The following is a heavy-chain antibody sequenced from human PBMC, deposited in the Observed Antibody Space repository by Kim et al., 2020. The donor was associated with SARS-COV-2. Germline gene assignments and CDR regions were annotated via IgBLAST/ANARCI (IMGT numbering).Heavy chain of an antibody. V-gene: IGHV3-9*01. J-gene: IGHJ4*02. CDR1: GFTFDDYA. CDR3: AKATWDSSSQFDY. D-gene: IGHD6-6*01. Sequence: GGSLRLSCAASGFTFDDYAMHWVRQAPGKGVEWVSGISWNSGSIGYADSVKGRFTISRDNTKNSLYLQMNSLRAEDTALYYCAKATWDSSSQFDYWGQGTLVTVSS. CDR2: ISWNSGSI.